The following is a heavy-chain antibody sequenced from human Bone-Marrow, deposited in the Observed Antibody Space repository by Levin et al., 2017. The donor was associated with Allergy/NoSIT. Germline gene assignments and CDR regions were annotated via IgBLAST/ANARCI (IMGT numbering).Heavy chain of an antibody. Sequence: NPGGSLRLSCAASGFTFSDYYMTWIRQAPGKGLEWVADISNSGTTKYYGDSVRGRFTISRDNAKKSLYLQIHSLRGEDTAVYYCARDQYWYHYDISGQPSEYWGQGTLVTVSS. CDR2: ISNSGTTK. D-gene: IGHD3-22*01. V-gene: IGHV3-11*01. J-gene: IGHJ4*02. CDR1: GFTFSDYY. CDR3: ARDQYWYHYDISGQPSEY.